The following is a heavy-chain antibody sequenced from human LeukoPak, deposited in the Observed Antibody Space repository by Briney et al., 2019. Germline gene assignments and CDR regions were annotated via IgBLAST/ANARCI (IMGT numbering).Heavy chain of an antibody. CDR2: INPSGGST. CDR3: ARASAEADYYYYYYMDV. V-gene: IGHV1-46*01. CDR1: GYTFTSYY. Sequence: ASVKVSCKASGYTFTSYYMHWVRQAPGQGLEWMGIINPSGGSTSYAQKFQGRVTMTRDTSTSTAYMELSRLRSEDTAVYYCARASAEADYYYYYYMDVWGKGTTVTVSS. J-gene: IGHJ6*03.